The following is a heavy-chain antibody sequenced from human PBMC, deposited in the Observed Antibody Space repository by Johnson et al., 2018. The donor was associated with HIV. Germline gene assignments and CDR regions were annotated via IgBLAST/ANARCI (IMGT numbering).Heavy chain of an antibody. Sequence: VQLVESGGGLIKPGGSLRLSCAASGFSFNDVWMSWVRQAPGKGLEWVGRIKSKTDGGTTDYAAPVKGRFTISRDDSKNTLYLQMNSLKTEDTAVYYCSTGWIGDAFDIWGQGTLVTVSS. CDR1: GFSFNDVW. CDR2: IKSKTDGGTT. D-gene: IGHD5-12*01. V-gene: IGHV3-15*01. CDR3: STGWIGDAFDI. J-gene: IGHJ3*02.